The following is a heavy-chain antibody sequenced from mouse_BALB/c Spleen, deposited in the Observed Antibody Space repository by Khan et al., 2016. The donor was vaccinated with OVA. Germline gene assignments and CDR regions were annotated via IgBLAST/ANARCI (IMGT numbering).Heavy chain of an antibody. CDR3: AREWAAWFPY. CDR1: GYTFTDYS. J-gene: IGHJ3*01. CDR2: IYPGSDNT. V-gene: IGHV1-77*01. Sequence: VQLQQSGAELARPGASVTLSCKASGYTFTDYSINWMRQRTGQGLEWIGEIYPGSDNTYYNEKFKGKATLTADKSSRKAYMQLSSLTSEDSAVYFCAREWAAWFPYWGQGTLVTVSA.